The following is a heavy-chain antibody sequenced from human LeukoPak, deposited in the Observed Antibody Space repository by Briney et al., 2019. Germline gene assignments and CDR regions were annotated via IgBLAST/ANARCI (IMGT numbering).Heavy chain of an antibody. CDR3: AREPTPAYGDYGRAFDY. J-gene: IGHJ4*02. D-gene: IGHD4-17*01. CDR2: IIPILGIA. V-gene: IGHV1-69*04. CDR1: GGTFSSYA. Sequence: ASVKVSCKASGGTFSSYAISWVRQAPGQGLEWMGRIIPILGIANYAQKFQGRVTITADKSTSTAYMELSSLRSEDTAVYYCAREPTPAYGDYGRAFDYGDREPWSPSPQ.